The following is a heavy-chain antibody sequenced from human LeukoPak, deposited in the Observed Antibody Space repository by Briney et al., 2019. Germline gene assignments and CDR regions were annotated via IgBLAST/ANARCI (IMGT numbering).Heavy chain of an antibody. CDR1: GYTFTDYY. CDR2: INPNRGGA. D-gene: IGHD1-26*01. Sequence: ASVKVSCKASGYTFTDYYMHWVRQAPGQGLEWMGWINPNRGGANFAQKFQGRVTMTRDTSISTAYMELSRLRSDDTAVYYCARDQGATTFGFDYWGQGTLVTVSS. CDR3: ARDQGATTFGFDY. V-gene: IGHV1-2*02. J-gene: IGHJ4*02.